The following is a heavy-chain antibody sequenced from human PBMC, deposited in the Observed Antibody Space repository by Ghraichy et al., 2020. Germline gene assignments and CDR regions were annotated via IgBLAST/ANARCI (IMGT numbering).Heavy chain of an antibody. CDR2: IYPADSYI. Sequence: GESLNISCKGFGFKFSDYFIAWVRQMPGRAPEWMGIIYPADSYINYSPSFQGQVTISADESIATAYLQWSSLKASDTAMYYCARRDTGSYFFDYWGQGTRVTVSS. CDR3: ARRDTGSYFFDY. V-gene: IGHV5-51*01. CDR1: GFKFSDYF. J-gene: IGHJ4*02. D-gene: IGHD3-10*01.